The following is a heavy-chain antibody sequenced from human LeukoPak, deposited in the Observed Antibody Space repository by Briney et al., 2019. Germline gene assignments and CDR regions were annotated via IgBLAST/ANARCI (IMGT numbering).Heavy chain of an antibody. CDR1: GFTFSTYT. V-gene: IGHV3-30-3*01. D-gene: IGHD1-26*01. CDR2: ISSDGNNK. Sequence: PGRSLRLSCAASGFTFSTYTMHWARQAPGKGLEWVAVISSDGNNKYYADSVKGRFTISRDNSNNALYLQMNSLRAEDTAIYYCARGRVGVGVPFDYWGKGTLVTVSS. J-gene: IGHJ4*02. CDR3: ARGRVGVGVPFDY.